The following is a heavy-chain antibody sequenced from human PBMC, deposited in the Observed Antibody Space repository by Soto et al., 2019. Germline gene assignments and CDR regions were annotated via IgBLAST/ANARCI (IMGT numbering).Heavy chain of an antibody. V-gene: IGHV3-30*18. CDR3: AKDDPTGGMDV. Sequence: PGGSLRLSCAASGFTLSSYGMHWVRQAPGKGLEWVAVISYDGSNKYYADSVKGRFTISRDNSKNTLYLQMNSLRAEDTAVYYCAKDDPTGGMDVWGQGTTVTVSS. CDR2: ISYDGSNK. CDR1: GFTLSSYG. J-gene: IGHJ6*02.